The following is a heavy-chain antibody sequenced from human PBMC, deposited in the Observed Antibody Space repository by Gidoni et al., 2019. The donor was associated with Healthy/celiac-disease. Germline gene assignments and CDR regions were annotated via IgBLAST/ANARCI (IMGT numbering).Heavy chain of an antibody. CDR2: IIPIFGTA. Sequence: QVQLVQSGAEVKKPGSSVKVSCKASGGTFSSYAISWVRQATGQGLEWMGGIIPIFGTANYAQKFQGRVTITADESTSTAYMELSSLRSEDTAVYYCARDDYYYGSGSSLGFDPWGQGTLVTVSS. V-gene: IGHV1-69*01. J-gene: IGHJ5*02. CDR1: GGTFSSYA. D-gene: IGHD3-10*01. CDR3: ARDDYYYGSGSSLGFDP.